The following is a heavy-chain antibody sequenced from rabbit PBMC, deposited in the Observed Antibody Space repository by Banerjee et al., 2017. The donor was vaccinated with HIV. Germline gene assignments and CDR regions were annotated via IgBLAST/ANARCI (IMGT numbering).Heavy chain of an antibody. Sequence: QEQLEESGGGLVKPGGTLTLTCKASGFTLSSYWMCWVRQAPGKGLEWIGYIKTGSSGTDYASWAKGRFTISKPSSTTVTLQMTSLTAADTATYFCARDLAGVIGWNFNLWGPGTLVTVS. CDR1: GFTLSSYW. CDR2: IKTGSSGT. D-gene: IGHD4-1*01. CDR3: ARDLAGVIGWNFNL. V-gene: IGHV1S45*01. J-gene: IGHJ4*01.